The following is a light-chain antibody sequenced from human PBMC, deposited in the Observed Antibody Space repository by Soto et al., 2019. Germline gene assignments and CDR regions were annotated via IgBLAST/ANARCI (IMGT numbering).Light chain of an antibody. CDR2: DVS. Sequence: QSALTQPASVSGSPGQSITISCTGTSSDVGGSNYVSWYQQHPGKAPKLMIYDVSNRPSGVSARFSGSKSGNTASLTISGLQTEDEADYYCGSYTSSSTLYVFGTGTNLTVL. J-gene: IGLJ1*01. V-gene: IGLV2-14*01. CDR1: SSDVGGSNY. CDR3: GSYTSSSTLYV.